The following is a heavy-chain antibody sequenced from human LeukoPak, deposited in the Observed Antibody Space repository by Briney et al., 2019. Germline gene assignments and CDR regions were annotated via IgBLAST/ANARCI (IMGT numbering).Heavy chain of an antibody. CDR1: TYSICSDYH. J-gene: IGHJ4*02. CDR3: ARHVSGNLWYFDD. CDR2: IYRSGRT. V-gene: IGHV4-38-2*01. Sequence: PSETLSLTCAVSTYSICSDYHWAWIRQSPGKGLEWIGSIYRSGRTYYNPAHKTRLIISVDTSKNQFSLRLYSVTTSDTAVYFCARHVSGNLWYFDDWGQGTLVIVSS. D-gene: IGHD1-26*01.